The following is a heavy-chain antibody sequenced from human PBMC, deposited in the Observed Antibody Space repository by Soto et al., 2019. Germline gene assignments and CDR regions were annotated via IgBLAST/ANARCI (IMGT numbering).Heavy chain of an antibody. CDR2: IWYDGSNK. CDR3: ARGVGYSGYDFSVDY. V-gene: IGHV3-33*01. D-gene: IGHD5-12*01. J-gene: IGHJ4*02. Sequence: QVQLVESGGGVVQPGRSLRLSCATSGFTFTSYGIHGVRQAPGKGLEWVAVIWYDGSNKYYADSVKGRFTISRDNSKNTLYLQMNSLRAEDTAVYFCARGVGYSGYDFSVDYWGQGTLVTVSS. CDR1: GFTFTSYG.